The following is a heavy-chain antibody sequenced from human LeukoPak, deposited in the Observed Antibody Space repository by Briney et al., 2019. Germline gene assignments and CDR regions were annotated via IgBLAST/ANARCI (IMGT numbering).Heavy chain of an antibody. V-gene: IGHV4-39*01. CDR1: GGSISSSSYY. J-gene: IGHJ4*02. D-gene: IGHD3-22*01. Sequence: SETLSLTCTVSGGSISSSSYYWGWIRRPPGKGVEWIGSIYYSGSTYYNPSLKSRVTISVDTSKNQFSLKLSSVTAADTAVYYCARHYYDSSGPFGSDHWGQGTLVTVSS. CDR2: IYYSGST. CDR3: ARHYYDSSGPFGSDH.